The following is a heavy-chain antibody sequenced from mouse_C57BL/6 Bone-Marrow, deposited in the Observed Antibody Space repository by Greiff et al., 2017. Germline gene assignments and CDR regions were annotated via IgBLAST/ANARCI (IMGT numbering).Heavy chain of an antibody. CDR2: INPSSGYT. CDR3: ARSRVTTDYAMDD. CDR1: GYTFTSYW. D-gene: IGHD2-2*01. J-gene: IGHJ4*01. Sequence: QVQLKESGAELAKPGASVKLSCKASGYTFTSYWMHWVKQRPGQGLEWIGYINPSSGYTKYNQKFKDKATLTADKSSSTAYMQLSSLTYEDSAVYYCARSRVTTDYAMDDWGQGTSVTVSS. V-gene: IGHV1-7*01.